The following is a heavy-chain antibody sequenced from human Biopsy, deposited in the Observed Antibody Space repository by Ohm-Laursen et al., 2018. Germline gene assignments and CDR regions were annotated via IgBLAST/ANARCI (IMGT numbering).Heavy chain of an antibody. CDR1: GFIFSTYT. CDR3: ARESALKWYQSLSYFNGMDV. Sequence: SLRLSCAASGFIFSTYTLNWLRQAPGAGLEWVSSISSRSSDIYYADTVKGRITISEDNAKNSLFLHMNSPRAEDTAVYYWARESALKWYQSLSYFNGMDVWGQGTTVTVSS. V-gene: IGHV3-21*01. J-gene: IGHJ6*02. D-gene: IGHD2-2*01. CDR2: ISSRSSDI.